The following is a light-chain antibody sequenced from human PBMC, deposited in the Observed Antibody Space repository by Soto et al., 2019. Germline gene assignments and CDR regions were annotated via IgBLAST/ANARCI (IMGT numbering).Light chain of an antibody. CDR2: DAS. V-gene: IGKV1-13*02. J-gene: IGKJ2*01. CDR3: QQFNSYPT. Sequence: AIQLTQSPSSLSPSVGDRVTISCRTSQDIRTALAWYQQKPGQGPKLLIYDASTLESGVPARFSGSGCGTEFTLAISSLRPEDSATYYCQQFNSYPTFGQGTKVVI. CDR1: QDIRTA.